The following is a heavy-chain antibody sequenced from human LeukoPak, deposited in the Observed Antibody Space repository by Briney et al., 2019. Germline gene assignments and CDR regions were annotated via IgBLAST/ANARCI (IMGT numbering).Heavy chain of an antibody. J-gene: IGHJ2*01. D-gene: IGHD6-13*01. CDR1: GFTFSSYA. CDR3: VRTFSSTWSDRYFDL. CDR2: ISASGGST. Sequence: QPGGSLRLSCAASGFTFSSYAMSWVRQAPGKGLEWVSSISASGGSTYYADSVKGRFIISRDNSKNTLYLQMNSLRAEDTALYYCVRTFSSTWSDRYFDLWGRGTLVTVSS. V-gene: IGHV3-23*01.